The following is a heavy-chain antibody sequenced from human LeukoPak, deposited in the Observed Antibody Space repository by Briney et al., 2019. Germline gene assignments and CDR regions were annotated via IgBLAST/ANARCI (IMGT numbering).Heavy chain of an antibody. Sequence: GGSLRLSCTASGFTFSTYAMDGVRLAPGRGLEWVGDISYDGTYASYAVSVRGRFTMCRDNSKNTLYLQMNSLRPEDTAVYYCATESSLSNWGMGTLVTVSS. CDR3: ATESSLSN. D-gene: IGHD6-6*01. J-gene: IGHJ4*02. CDR1: GFTFSTYA. CDR2: ISYDGTYA. V-gene: IGHV3-30*04.